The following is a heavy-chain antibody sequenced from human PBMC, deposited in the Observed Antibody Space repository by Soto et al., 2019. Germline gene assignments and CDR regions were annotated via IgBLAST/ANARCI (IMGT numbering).Heavy chain of an antibody. CDR2: ISYDGSNK. CDR3: ARDLSGNYDYYYYGMDV. V-gene: IGHV3-30-3*01. CDR1: GFTFSSCA. Sequence: QVQLVESGGGVVQPGRSLRLSCAASGFTFSSCAMHWVRQAPDKGLEWVAVISYDGSNKYNADSVKGRFTISRDNSKNTLYLQMNSLRTEDTAVYYCARDLSGNYDYYYYGMDVWGHGTTVTVSS. J-gene: IGHJ6*02. D-gene: IGHD4-4*01.